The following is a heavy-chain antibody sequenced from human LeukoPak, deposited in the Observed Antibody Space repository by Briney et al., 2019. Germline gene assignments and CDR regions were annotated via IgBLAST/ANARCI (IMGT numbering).Heavy chain of an antibody. Sequence: PGESLQISCKGSGYSFTSYWIGWVRQLPGKGLEWMGIIYPGDSDTRYSPSFQGQVTISADKSISTAYLQWSSLKASDTAMYYCARDSSSSVDYWGQGTLVTASS. CDR3: ARDSSSSVDY. CDR2: IYPGDSDT. V-gene: IGHV5-51*01. CDR1: GYSFTSYW. D-gene: IGHD6-6*01. J-gene: IGHJ4*02.